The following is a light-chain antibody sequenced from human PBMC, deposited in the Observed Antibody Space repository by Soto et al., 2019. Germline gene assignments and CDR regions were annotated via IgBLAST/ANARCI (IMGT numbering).Light chain of an antibody. CDR3: SSYTRSSTVV. J-gene: IGLJ2*01. CDR1: SSDVGGYNY. V-gene: IGLV2-14*01. Sequence: QSALTQPASVSGSPGQSISISCTGTSSDVGGYNYVSWYQQHPGKAPKLMIYDVTNRPSGISSRFSGSKSANTASLTISGLRAEEGADYYCSSYTRSSTVVFGGGTKLTVL. CDR2: DVT.